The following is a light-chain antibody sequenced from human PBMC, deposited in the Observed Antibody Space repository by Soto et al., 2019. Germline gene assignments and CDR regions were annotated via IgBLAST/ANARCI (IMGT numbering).Light chain of an antibody. CDR2: KDS. CDR3: QSADSRGTWV. CDR1: ALTNQY. V-gene: IGLV3-25*03. J-gene: IGLJ3*02. Sequence: SYELTQPPSVSVSPGQTARITCSGDALTNQYAYWYQQKPGQAPVLVIDKDSERPSGIPERFSRSSSGTTVTLTISGVQAEDEADYYCQSADSRGTWVFGGGTKITVL.